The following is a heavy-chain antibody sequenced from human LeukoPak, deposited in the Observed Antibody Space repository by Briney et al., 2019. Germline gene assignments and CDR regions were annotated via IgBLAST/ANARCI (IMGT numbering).Heavy chain of an antibody. J-gene: IGHJ4*02. CDR2: IYSGGST. CDR3: AALLEAGSFDY. Sequence: PSETLSLTCAVSSLSISSVYYWGWIRQPPGKGLEWVSVIYSGGSTYYADSVKGRFTISRDNSKNTLYLQMNSLRAEDTAVYYCAALLEAGSFDYWGQGTLVTVSS. D-gene: IGHD6-19*01. V-gene: IGHV3-66*01. CDR1: SLSISSVYY.